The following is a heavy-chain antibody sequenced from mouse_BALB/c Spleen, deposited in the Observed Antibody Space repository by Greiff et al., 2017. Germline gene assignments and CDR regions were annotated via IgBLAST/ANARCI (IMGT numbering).Heavy chain of an antibody. V-gene: IGHV3-8*02. CDR1: GDSITSGY. Sequence: EVKLMESGPSLVKPSQTLSLTCSVTGDSITSGYWNWIRKFPGNKLEYMGYISYSGSTYYNPSLKSRISITRDTSKNQYYLQLNSVTTEDTATYYCARCGYDGAWFAYWGQGTLVTVSA. J-gene: IGHJ3*01. CDR3: ARCGYDGAWFAY. CDR2: ISYSGST. D-gene: IGHD2-14*01.